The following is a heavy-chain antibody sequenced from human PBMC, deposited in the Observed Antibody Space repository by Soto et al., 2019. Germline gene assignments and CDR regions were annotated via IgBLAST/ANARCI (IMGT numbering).Heavy chain of an antibody. CDR3: ASVLSYNPYYYYGMDV. J-gene: IGHJ6*02. V-gene: IGHV4-34*01. CDR1: GGSFSGYY. Sequence: QLQLQQWGAGLLKPSETLSLTCAVYGGSFSGYYWRWIRQPPGKGLEWIGEINHSGSTNYNPSLKIRVTRSVDTSKNQFSLKRSSVTAADTAVYYCASVLSYNPYYYYGMDVWGQGTTVTVSS. D-gene: IGHD1-1*01. CDR2: INHSGST.